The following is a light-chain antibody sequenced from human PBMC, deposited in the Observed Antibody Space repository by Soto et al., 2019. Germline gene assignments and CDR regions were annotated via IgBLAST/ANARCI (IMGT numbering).Light chain of an antibody. Sequence: QPVLTQPASVSGAPGQSITISCTGTIYDVGAYNYVSWYQQRPGSAPQLIMYDVNNRPSGASHRFSGSKSGHTAYLTISGLQSDDEANYHCSSYTSTYSLVFGTGTKVTVL. CDR3: SSYTSTYSLV. CDR1: IYDVGAYNY. J-gene: IGLJ1*01. V-gene: IGLV2-14*03. CDR2: DVN.